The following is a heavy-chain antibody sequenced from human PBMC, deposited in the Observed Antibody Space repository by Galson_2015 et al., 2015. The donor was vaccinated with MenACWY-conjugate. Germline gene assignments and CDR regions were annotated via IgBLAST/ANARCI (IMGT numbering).Heavy chain of an antibody. CDR1: GFSLSTSGVG. Sequence: PALVKPTQTLTLTCTFSGFSLSTSGVGVGWIRQPPGKALEWLALIYWDDDKRYSPSLKSRLTITKDTSKNQVLLTMTTMDPVDTATYYCARNGIAVAGASHYFDYWGQGTPVTVSS. CDR3: ARNGIAVAGASHYFDY. CDR2: IYWDDDK. D-gene: IGHD6-19*01. V-gene: IGHV2-5*02. J-gene: IGHJ4*02.